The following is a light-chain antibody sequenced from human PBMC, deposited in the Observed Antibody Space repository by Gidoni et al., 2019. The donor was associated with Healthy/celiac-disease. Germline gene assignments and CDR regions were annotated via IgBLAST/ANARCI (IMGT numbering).Light chain of an antibody. Sequence: SSELTQDPAVSVALGQPVRITCQGDRLRSYYASWYQQKPGPAHVLVIYGTNNRPSGIPDRFSVSSSGNTASFTITGAQAEDEADYYCNSRDSSGNHLKVVFGGGTKLTVL. V-gene: IGLV3-19*01. CDR2: GTN. J-gene: IGLJ2*01. CDR3: NSRDSSGNHLKVV. CDR1: RLRSYY.